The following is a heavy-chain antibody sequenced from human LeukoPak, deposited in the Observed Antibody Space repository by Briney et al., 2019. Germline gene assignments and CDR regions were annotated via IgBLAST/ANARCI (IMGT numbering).Heavy chain of an antibody. CDR2: IYPGDSDT. J-gene: IGHJ4*02. CDR1: GYSFTSYW. Sequence: GESLKISCNGSGYSFTSYWISWVRQMPGKGLEWMGIIYPGDSDTRYRPSFQGQVTISADKSITTAYLQWSSLKASDTAMYYCARFLDSGYVPYYFDYWGQGTLVTVSS. D-gene: IGHD5-12*01. CDR3: ARFLDSGYVPYYFDY. V-gene: IGHV5-51*01.